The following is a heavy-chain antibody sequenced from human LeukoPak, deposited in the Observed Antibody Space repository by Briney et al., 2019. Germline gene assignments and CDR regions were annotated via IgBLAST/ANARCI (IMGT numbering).Heavy chain of an antibody. D-gene: IGHD4-23*01. Sequence: PGRSLRLSCAASGFTFSSYGMHWVRQAPGKGLEWLAVIWYDGSNKYYADSVKCRFTISRDNSKNTLYLQMNSLRAEDTAVYYCARDSVGPFDYWGQGTLVTVSS. CDR2: IWYDGSNK. V-gene: IGHV3-33*01. CDR3: ARDSVGPFDY. J-gene: IGHJ4*02. CDR1: GFTFSSYG.